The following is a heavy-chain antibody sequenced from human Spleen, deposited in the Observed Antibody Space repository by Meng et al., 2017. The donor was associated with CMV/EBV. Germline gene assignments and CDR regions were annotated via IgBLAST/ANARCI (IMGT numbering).Heavy chain of an antibody. D-gene: IGHD2-15*01. CDR2: IYYSGST. V-gene: IGHV4-30-4*08. CDR1: GGSICSVHYY. CDR3: AREGGL. Sequence: GQRPGTCPGLLKPYRTLSLPCTVSGGSICSVHYYWSWFRQPPGKGLEWIVYIYYSGSTCYNPSLKRRVTISVDTSKYQFSLELSSVTSADTAVYYCAREGGLWGHGTLVTVSS. J-gene: IGHJ2*01.